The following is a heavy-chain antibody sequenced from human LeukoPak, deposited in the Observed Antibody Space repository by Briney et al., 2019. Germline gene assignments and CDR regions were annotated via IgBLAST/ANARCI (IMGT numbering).Heavy chain of an antibody. J-gene: IGHJ5*02. CDR1: GFTFSDWY. Sequence: GGSLRLSCAASGFTFSDWYMSWIRQAPGKGLGWVSYIFNSASTIYYADSVEGRFTISRDNAQRSVFLQMNSLRAEDTAVYYCARGHYGLTPWGQGTLVTVSS. D-gene: IGHD3-16*01. CDR2: IFNSASTI. CDR3: ARGHYGLTP. V-gene: IGHV3-11*01.